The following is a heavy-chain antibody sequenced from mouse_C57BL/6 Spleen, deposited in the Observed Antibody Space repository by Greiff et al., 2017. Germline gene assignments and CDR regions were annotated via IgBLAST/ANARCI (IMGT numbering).Heavy chain of an antibody. V-gene: IGHV1-4*01. CDR3: ARGGYGYDVMDY. CDR2: INPSSGYT. D-gene: IGHD2-2*01. CDR1: GYTFTSYT. J-gene: IGHJ4*01. Sequence: QVQLQQSGAELARPGASVKMSCKASGYTFTSYTMHWVKQRPGQGLEWIGYINPSSGYTKYNQKFKDKATLTADKSSSTAYMQLSSLTSEDSAVYYCARGGYGYDVMDYWGQGTSVTVSS.